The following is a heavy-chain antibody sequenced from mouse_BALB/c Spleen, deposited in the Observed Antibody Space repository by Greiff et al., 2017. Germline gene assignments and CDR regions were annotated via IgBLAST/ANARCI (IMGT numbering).Heavy chain of an antibody. CDR2: ISSGGSYT. CDR1: GFTFSSYT. D-gene: IGHD3-3*01. V-gene: IGHV5-6-4*01. CDR3: TRDRGTGLAYYFDY. J-gene: IGHJ2*01. Sequence: EVKVEESGGGLVKPGGSLKLSCAASGFTFSSYTMSWVRQTPEKRLEWVATISSGGSYTYYPDSVKGRFTISRDNAKNTLYLQMSSLKSEDTAMYYCTRDRGTGLAYYFDYWGQGTTLTVSS.